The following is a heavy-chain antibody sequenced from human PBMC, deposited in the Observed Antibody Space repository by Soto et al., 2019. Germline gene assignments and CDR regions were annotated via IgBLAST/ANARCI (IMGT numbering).Heavy chain of an antibody. CDR3: ARGPMVRGTRYDMDV. CDR1: GGSISSYY. Sequence: PSETLSLTCTVSGGSISSYYWSWIRQPPGKGLEWIGYVYYSGSTNYNPSLKSRVTISIDTSKSQFSLKLSSVTAADTAVYYCARGPMVRGTRYDMDVWGQGTTVTVS. D-gene: IGHD3-10*01. J-gene: IGHJ6*02. CDR2: VYYSGST. V-gene: IGHV4-59*01.